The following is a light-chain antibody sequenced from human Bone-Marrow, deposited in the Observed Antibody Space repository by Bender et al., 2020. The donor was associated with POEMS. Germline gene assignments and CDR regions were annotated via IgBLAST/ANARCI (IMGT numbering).Light chain of an antibody. CDR3: CSFAGSLVL. J-gene: IGLJ2*01. V-gene: IGLV2-23*01. CDR2: EGN. Sequence: QSALTQPASVSGSPGQSISISCTGISTYVGIYNAVSWYQHHPNKAPKLIIYEGNKRPSGVSNRFSGSKSGNTACLTISGLLPEDEADYYCCSFAGSLVLFGGGTKLTVL. CDR1: STYVGIYNA.